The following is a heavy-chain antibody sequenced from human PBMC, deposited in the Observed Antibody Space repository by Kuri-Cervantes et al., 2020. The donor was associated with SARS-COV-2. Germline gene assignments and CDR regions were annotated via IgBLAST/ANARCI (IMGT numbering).Heavy chain of an antibody. Sequence: GGSLRLSCAASGFTFSTYAVSWVRQAPGKGLEWVSAISGSGGSTYYADSVKGRFTISRDNSKNTLYLQMNSLRAEDTAVYYCAKDHDYSLFLDYWGQGTLVTVSS. CDR2: ISGSGGST. V-gene: IGHV3-23*01. J-gene: IGHJ4*02. D-gene: IGHD4-11*01. CDR3: AKDHDYSLFLDY. CDR1: GFTFSTYA.